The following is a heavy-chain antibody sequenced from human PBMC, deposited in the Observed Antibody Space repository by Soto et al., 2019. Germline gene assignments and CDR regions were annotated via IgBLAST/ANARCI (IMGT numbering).Heavy chain of an antibody. CDR2: IYYSGST. J-gene: IGHJ1*01. V-gene: IGHV4-39*01. CDR1: GGSISSSSYY. D-gene: IGHD6-13*01. CDR3: ARRGEQQLVRHLSNRLDL. Sequence: SETLSLTCTVSGGSISSSSYYWGWIRQPPGKGLEWIGSIYYSGSTYYNPSLKSRVTISVDTSKNQFSLKLSSVTAADTAVYYCARRGEQQLVRHLSNRLDLRAQG.